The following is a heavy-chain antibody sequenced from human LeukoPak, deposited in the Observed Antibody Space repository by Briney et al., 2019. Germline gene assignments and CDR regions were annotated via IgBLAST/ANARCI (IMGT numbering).Heavy chain of an antibody. V-gene: IGHV3-21*01. J-gene: IGHJ3*02. CDR1: GFTFSSYA. Sequence: GGSLRLSCAASGFTFSSYAMSWVRQAPGKGLEWVSSISSSSYIYYADSVKGRFTISRDNAKNSLYLQMNSLGAEDTAVYYCTKDLTITFGGAAPLAFDIWGQGTMVTVSS. CDR3: TKDLTITFGGAAPLAFDI. CDR2: ISSSSYI. D-gene: IGHD3-16*01.